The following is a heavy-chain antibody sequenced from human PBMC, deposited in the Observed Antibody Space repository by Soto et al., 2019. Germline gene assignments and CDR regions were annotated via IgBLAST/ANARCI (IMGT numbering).Heavy chain of an antibody. J-gene: IGHJ4*02. CDR2: IYYSGST. CDR3: ATGYSSSWRYYFDY. D-gene: IGHD6-13*01. Sequence: QVQLQESGPGLVKPSATLSLTCTVSGGSISSYYWSWIRQPPGKGLEWIGYIYYSGSTNYNPSLKSRVTISVDTSKKQFSLKLSSVTAADTAVYYCATGYSSSWRYYFDYWGQGTLVTVSS. CDR1: GGSISSYY. V-gene: IGHV4-59*01.